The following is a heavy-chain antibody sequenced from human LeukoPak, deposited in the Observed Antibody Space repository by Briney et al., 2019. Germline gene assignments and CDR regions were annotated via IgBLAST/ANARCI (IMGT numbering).Heavy chain of an antibody. Sequence: GGSLRLSCAASGFTFSSYAMSWVRQAPGKGLEWVSAISGSGGSTYYADSVKGRFTISRDNSKNTLYLQMNSLRAEDTAVYYCAKWEYYYDSSGYSTFFDYWGQGTLVTVSS. CDR2: ISGSGGST. CDR1: GFTFSSYA. V-gene: IGHV3-23*01. CDR3: AKWEYYYDSSGYSTFFDY. J-gene: IGHJ4*02. D-gene: IGHD3-22*01.